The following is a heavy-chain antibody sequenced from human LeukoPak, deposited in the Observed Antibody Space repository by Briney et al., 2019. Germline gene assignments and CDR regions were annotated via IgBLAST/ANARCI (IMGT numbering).Heavy chain of an antibody. CDR2: INTGTGYP. CDR3: ASFGAHSFDY. Sequence: ASVKVSCKTSGYTFTSYAMNWVRQAPGQGLEFMGWINTGTGYPTYAQGFTGRFVFSLDTSVSTAYLQISTLKPEDTAVYYCASFGAHSFDYWGQGTLVTVSS. V-gene: IGHV7-4-1*02. J-gene: IGHJ4*02. D-gene: IGHD3-10*01. CDR1: GYTFTSYA.